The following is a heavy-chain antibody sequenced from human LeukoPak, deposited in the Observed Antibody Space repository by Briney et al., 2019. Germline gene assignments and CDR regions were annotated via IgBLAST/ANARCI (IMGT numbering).Heavy chain of an antibody. J-gene: IGHJ5*02. V-gene: IGHV3-33*01. Sequence: PGGSLRLSCAASGFNFDEYAMHWIRQAPGKGLEWVSVIWRDSSNKYYADSVKGRFTVSRDNSKNTLNLQMDSLRVADTAVYYCARHGSGSRYFDPLDPWGQGTLVTVS. D-gene: IGHD1-26*01. CDR1: GFNFDEYA. CDR3: ARHGSGSRYFDPLDP. CDR2: IWRDSSNK.